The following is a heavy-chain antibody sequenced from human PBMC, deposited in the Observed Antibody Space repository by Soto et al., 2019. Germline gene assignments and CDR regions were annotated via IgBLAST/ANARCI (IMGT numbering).Heavy chain of an antibody. Sequence: HPGGSLRLSCVASGFAFNNYAMSWVRQAPGKGLEWVSTIDRTGGATHYADSVKGRFTISRDNSKDTLFLHMNILGVEDAAKYYCAADAGDGGPLFEFWDQGTLVTVSS. D-gene: IGHD2-15*01. CDR1: GFAFNNYA. CDR3: AADAGDGGPLFEF. J-gene: IGHJ4*02. CDR2: IDRTGGAT. V-gene: IGHV3-23*01.